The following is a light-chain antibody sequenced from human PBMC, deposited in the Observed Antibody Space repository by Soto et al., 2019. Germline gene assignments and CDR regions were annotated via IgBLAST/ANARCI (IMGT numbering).Light chain of an antibody. CDR1: QTVLYSSNNKNY. CDR2: WAS. CDR3: QQYYSTPWT. V-gene: IGKV4-1*01. Sequence: DIVMTQSPDSLAVSPGERATINCKSSQTVLYSSNNKNYLAWYQQKPGQPPKLLIYWASTRESGVPDRFSGSGSGTDFTLTISSLQAEDVAVYYCQQYYSTPWTFGQGTKVDI. J-gene: IGKJ1*01.